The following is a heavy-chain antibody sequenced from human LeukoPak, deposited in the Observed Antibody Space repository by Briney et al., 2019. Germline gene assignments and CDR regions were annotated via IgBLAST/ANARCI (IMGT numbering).Heavy chain of an antibody. CDR1: GLTFSSYW. Sequence: GGSLRPSCAASGLTFSSYWMHWVGQAPGKGLMWVSRINSDGSSITYADSVKGRFTISRDNAKNTLYLQMNSLRVEDTAVYYCVREGRVSGYDFDCWGQGTLVTVSS. J-gene: IGHJ4*02. CDR2: INSDGSSI. V-gene: IGHV3-74*03. D-gene: IGHD5-12*01. CDR3: VREGRVSGYDFDC.